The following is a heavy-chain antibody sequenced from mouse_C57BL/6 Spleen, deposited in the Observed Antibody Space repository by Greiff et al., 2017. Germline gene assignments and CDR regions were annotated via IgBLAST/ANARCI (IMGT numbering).Heavy chain of an antibody. J-gene: IGHJ2*01. CDR1: GYAFSSSW. CDR3: ARSGSRDYGTSYFDY. V-gene: IGHV1-82*01. CDR2: IYPGDGDT. Sequence: QVQLQQSGPELVKPGASVKISCKASGYAFSSSWMNWVKQRPGKGLEWIGRIYPGDGDTNYNGKFKGKATLTADKSSSTAYLQLISLTSEDSAVYFCARSGSRDYGTSYFDYWGQGTTLTVSS. D-gene: IGHD1-1*01.